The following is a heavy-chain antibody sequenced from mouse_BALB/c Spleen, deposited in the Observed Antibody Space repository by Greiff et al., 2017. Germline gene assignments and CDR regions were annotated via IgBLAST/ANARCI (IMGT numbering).Heavy chain of an antibody. CDR1: GFTFSSYG. J-gene: IGHJ4*01. CDR2: INSNGGST. V-gene: IGHV5-6-3*01. D-gene: IGHD2-2*01. CDR3: ARDLRLYYYAMDY. Sequence: EVMLVESGGGLVQPGGSLKLSCAASGFTFSSYGMSWVRQTPDKRLELVATINSNGGSTYYPDSVKGRFTISRDNAKNTLYLQMSSLKSEDTAMYYCARDLRLYYYAMDYWGQGTSVTVSS.